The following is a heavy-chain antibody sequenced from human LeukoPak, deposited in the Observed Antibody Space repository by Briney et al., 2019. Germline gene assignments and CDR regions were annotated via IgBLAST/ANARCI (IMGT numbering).Heavy chain of an antibody. CDR2: IRYDGSDK. D-gene: IGHD1/OR15-1a*01. J-gene: IGHJ4*02. CDR1: GFIFTDYG. Sequence: VQPGGSLRLSCAASGFIFTDYGMPWVRPAPGKGLEWLTFIRYDGSDKYYADSVKGRFTISRDNSKNTLYLQMNSLTSEDTAVYYCAKEGTASKPSDFDHWGQGILVTVSS. CDR3: AKEGTASKPSDFDH. V-gene: IGHV3-30*02.